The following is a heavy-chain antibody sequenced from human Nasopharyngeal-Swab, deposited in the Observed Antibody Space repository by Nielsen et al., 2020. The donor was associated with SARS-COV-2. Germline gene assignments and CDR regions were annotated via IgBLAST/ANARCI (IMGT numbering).Heavy chain of an antibody. V-gene: IGHV5-10-1*01. Sequence: VRQMPGKGLESMGRIDPLDSHVNYSPSFQGHVTISADKSISTAYLQWSSLKASDTATYYCARHSGSFYNRLPVGAFAIWGQGTTVTVSS. CDR3: ARHSGSFYNRLPVGAFAI. J-gene: IGHJ3*02. CDR2: IDPLDSHV. D-gene: IGHD3-10*01.